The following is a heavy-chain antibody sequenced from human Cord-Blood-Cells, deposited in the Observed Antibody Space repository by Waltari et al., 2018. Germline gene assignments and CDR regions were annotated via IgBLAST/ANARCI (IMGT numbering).Heavy chain of an antibody. D-gene: IGHD3-3*01. CDR1: GYTLPYIS. Sequence: QVQLAQSGDEVKKPGASLTYSCKDSGYTLPYISIPWVRLAPGKGLEWLGGCDPEDGETIYAQKCQGRFTMTEDTSTETAYMELSSLRSEDTAVYYCATDHEWYHAFDIWGQGTMVTVSS. J-gene: IGHJ3*02. CDR2: CDPEDGET. CDR3: ATDHEWYHAFDI. V-gene: IGHV1-24*01.